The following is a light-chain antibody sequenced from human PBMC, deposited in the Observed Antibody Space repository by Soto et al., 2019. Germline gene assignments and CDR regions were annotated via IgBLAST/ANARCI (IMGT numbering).Light chain of an antibody. Sequence: DIVMTQSPDSLAVSLGERTTINCKSSQSVLHRSNNKNYLAWYQQKPGQPPKLLIYWTSTRESGIPERFSGSGAGTDFTLTINSLQAEDVAVYYCHQYYGNPSFGQGTKLEIK. CDR2: WTS. CDR1: QSVLHRSNNKNY. V-gene: IGKV4-1*01. J-gene: IGKJ2*01. CDR3: HQYYGNPS.